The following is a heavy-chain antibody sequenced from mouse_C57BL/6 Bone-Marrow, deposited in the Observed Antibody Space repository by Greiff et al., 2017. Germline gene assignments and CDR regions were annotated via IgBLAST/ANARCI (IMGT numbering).Heavy chain of an antibody. Sequence: EVKLVESGGDLVKPGGSLKLSCAASGFTFSSYGMSWVRQTPDKRLEWVATISSGGSYTYYPDSVKGRFTIARDNAKNTLYLQMSRLKSEDTAMYYCARLPYYYGSSYGWFAYWGQGTLVTVSA. D-gene: IGHD1-1*01. CDR3: ARLPYYYGSSYGWFAY. J-gene: IGHJ3*01. V-gene: IGHV5-6*01. CDR2: ISSGGSYT. CDR1: GFTFSSYG.